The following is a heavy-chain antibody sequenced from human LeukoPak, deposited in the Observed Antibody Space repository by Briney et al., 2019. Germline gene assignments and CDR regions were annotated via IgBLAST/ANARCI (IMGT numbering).Heavy chain of an antibody. V-gene: IGHV3-23*01. CDR1: GFTFSSYA. Sequence: TGGSLRLSCAASGFTFSSYAMAWVRQAPGKGLEWVSAVSGSGSSTYYADSVKGRFTISRDNSKNTLYLEMNSLRVEDTAVYYCAKETVVLVAATPAAFDVWGQGTMVTVSS. J-gene: IGHJ3*01. D-gene: IGHD2-15*01. CDR2: VSGSGSST. CDR3: AKETVVLVAATPAAFDV.